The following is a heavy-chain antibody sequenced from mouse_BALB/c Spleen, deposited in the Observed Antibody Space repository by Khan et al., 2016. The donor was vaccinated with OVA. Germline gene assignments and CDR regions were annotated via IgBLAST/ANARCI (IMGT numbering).Heavy chain of an antibody. J-gene: IGHJ3*01. D-gene: IGHD2-14*01. CDR3: ARGYDFFAY. CDR1: GYSFTAYY. Sequence: EVQLQESGPDLVKPGASVKISCKASGYSFTAYYLSWVKQSHGESLEWIGRVNPNNGDTTYNQKFKGKAILTVDKSSNTAYMDLRSLTSEDSAFYYCARGYDFFAYGGQGTLVTVSA. CDR2: VNPNNGDT. V-gene: IGHV1-26*01.